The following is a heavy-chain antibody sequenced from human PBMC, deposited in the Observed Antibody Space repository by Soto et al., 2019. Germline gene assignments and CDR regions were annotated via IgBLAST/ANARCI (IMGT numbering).Heavy chain of an antibody. CDR3: AYSSGWYRHDV. CDR1: GDSITNSRW. J-gene: IGHJ3*01. D-gene: IGHD6-19*01. V-gene: IGHV4-4*02. Sequence: QVQLQESGPGLVKPSGTLSLTCAVSGDSITNSRWWTWVRQPPGKGLEWIGDILHSGETNYNPSPKSRVFISVDKSQNQLSLRVGSATDAYTAVYYCAYSSGWYRHDVWGQGTLVTVSS. CDR2: ILHSGET.